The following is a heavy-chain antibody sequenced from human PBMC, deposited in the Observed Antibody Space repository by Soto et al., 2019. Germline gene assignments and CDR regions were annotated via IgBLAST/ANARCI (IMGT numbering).Heavy chain of an antibody. V-gene: IGHV4-30-2*01. D-gene: IGHD2-21*01. Sequence: ILCHPWAVSWGSIRNGGYSWSWIRQPPGRGLEWIGYIYHSGSTYYNPSLKSRVTISVDRSKNQFSLKLSSVTAADTAVYYCARIPSPWGQGTLVTVSS. J-gene: IGHJ5*02. CDR3: ARIPSP. CDR2: IYHSGST. CDR1: WGSIRNGGYS.